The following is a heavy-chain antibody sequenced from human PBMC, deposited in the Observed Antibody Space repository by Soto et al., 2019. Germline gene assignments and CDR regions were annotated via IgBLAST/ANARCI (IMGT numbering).Heavy chain of an antibody. Sequence: QVQLVESGGGVVQPGRSLRLSCAASGFTFSSYAMHWVRQAPGKGLEWVAVISYDGSNKYYADSVKGRFTTSRDNSKNTLYLQMNSLRAEDTAVYYCARGVGGYYYYGMDVWGQGTTVTVSS. CDR1: GFTFSSYA. CDR3: ARGVGGYYYYGMDV. J-gene: IGHJ6*02. V-gene: IGHV3-30-3*01. CDR2: ISYDGSNK.